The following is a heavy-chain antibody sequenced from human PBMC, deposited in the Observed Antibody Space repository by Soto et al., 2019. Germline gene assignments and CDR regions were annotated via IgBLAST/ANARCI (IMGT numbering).Heavy chain of an antibody. V-gene: IGHV3-30*04. D-gene: IGHD5-18*01. Sequence: GGSLRLSCAASGFTFRSYPMHWVRQAPGEGLEWVASISKDGSNKNYADSGKDRFTISRDNSKNTLYLQINSLRGGDTAVYYCAREGYSYGSLDYWGQGTLVTVSS. J-gene: IGHJ4*03. CDR1: GFTFRSYP. CDR3: AREGYSYGSLDY. CDR2: ISKDGSNK.